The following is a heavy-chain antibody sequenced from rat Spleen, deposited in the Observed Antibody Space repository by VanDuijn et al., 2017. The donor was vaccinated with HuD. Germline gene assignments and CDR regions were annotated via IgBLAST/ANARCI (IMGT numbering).Heavy chain of an antibody. V-gene: IGHV5S14*01. CDR3: TLAFAY. J-gene: IGHJ3*01. Sequence: EVLLVESGGGIVQPGRSLKLSCKASGLTVDTYGMAWVCQTPTKGLEWVESISAGGADTYYRDSVKGRYTISRDEANNTQSLQMDSLRSEDTATYYCTLAFAYWRQGTLVTVSS. CDR1: GLTVDTYG. CDR2: ISAGGADT.